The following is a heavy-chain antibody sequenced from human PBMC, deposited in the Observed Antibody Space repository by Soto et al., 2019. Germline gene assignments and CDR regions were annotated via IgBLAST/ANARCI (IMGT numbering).Heavy chain of an antibody. CDR3: AQHGWFGS. CDR2: IYSGGST. V-gene: IGHV3-66*04. CDR1: GFTVSSHY. Sequence: EVQLVESGGGLVQPGGSLRLSCAVSGFTVSSHYMSWVRQAPGKGLEWVSVIYSGGSTYYADSVKGRFTSSRDNSKNTLYLHMNSLRAEDSAVYYCAQHGWFGSWGQGTLVTVSS. J-gene: IGHJ5*01.